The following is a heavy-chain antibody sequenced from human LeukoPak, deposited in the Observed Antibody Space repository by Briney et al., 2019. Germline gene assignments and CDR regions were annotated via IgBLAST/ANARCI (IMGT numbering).Heavy chain of an antibody. CDR3: VRTDRTGDPLDY. CDR1: GYRFTNYW. CDR2: IYPGDSDT. Sequence: GESLKISCKVSGYRFTNYWIGWVRQMPGKGLEWMGIIYPGDSDTQYSPSFQGQVTISADKSISTAYLRWSSLKASDTVMYYCVRTDRTGDPLDYWGQGTLVTVSS. J-gene: IGHJ4*02. D-gene: IGHD7-27*01. V-gene: IGHV5-51*01.